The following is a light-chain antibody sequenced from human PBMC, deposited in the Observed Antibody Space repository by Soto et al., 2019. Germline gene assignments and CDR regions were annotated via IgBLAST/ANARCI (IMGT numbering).Light chain of an antibody. J-gene: IGKJ4*01. Sequence: DIVMTQSPDSLAVSLGERATINCKSSQSVLYSSNNKNYLAWYQQKPGQPPNLLIYWASTRESGVPDRFSGSGYGTDFTLTISSLQAEDVAVYYCQHYYSTPLTFGGGTKVDIK. V-gene: IGKV4-1*01. CDR1: QSVLYSSNNKNY. CDR2: WAS. CDR3: QHYYSTPLT.